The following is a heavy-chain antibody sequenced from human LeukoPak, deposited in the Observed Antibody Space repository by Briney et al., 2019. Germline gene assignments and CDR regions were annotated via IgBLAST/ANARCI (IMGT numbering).Heavy chain of an antibody. CDR1: GYTFTSYG. J-gene: IGHJ5*02. CDR2: ISAYNGNT. D-gene: IGHD1-26*01. CDR3: AREPLLRRNWFDP. Sequence: ASVKVSCKASGYTFTSYGISWVRQAPGQGLEWMGWISAYNGNTNYAQKLQGRVTMTTDTSTSTAYMELRSLRSDDTAMYYCAREPLLRRNWFDPWGQGTLSPSPQ. V-gene: IGHV1-18*01.